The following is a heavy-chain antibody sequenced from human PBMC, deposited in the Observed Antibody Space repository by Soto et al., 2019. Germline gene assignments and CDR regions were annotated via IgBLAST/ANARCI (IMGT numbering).Heavy chain of an antibody. D-gene: IGHD2-2*02. V-gene: IGHV1-69*13. CDR2: VIPIFVTA. CDR1: GGTFSSYA. J-gene: IGHJ6*02. Sequence: SVTVSCQASGGTFSSYAISWVRQAHGQGLEWMGGVIPIFVTANYAQKFQGRVTITADESTSTAYMELSSLRSEDTAVYYCAREEIVVVPADIRIYGREVWGQ. CDR3: AREEIVVVPADIRIYGREV.